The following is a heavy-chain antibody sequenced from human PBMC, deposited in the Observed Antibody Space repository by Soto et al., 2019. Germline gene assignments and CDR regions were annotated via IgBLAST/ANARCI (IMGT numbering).Heavy chain of an antibody. CDR3: ARAPAP. CDR2: IYNSGST. Sequence: QVQLQESGPGLVKPSQTLSLTCTVSGGSISSGGYYWSWIRQHPGKGLEWIGYIYNSGSTYYNPSLKSGVTIPADTSKNHFPLKLTSVTAANTAVFYCARAPAPWGKGTLVPLSS. CDR1: GGSISSGGYY. J-gene: IGHJ5*02. V-gene: IGHV4-31*03.